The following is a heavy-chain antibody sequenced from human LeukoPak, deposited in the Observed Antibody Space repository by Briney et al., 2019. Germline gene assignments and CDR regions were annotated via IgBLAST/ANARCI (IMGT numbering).Heavy chain of an antibody. CDR1: GFTFSSYE. J-gene: IGHJ4*02. CDR2: IYSVGST. Sequence: GGSLRLSCAASGFTFSSYEMSWVRQAPGKGLEWVSVIYSVGSTYYADSVKGRFTISRDNSKNTVYLQMNSLRAEDTAVYYCARGTWLNKLFDFWGQGTLVTVSS. CDR3: ARGTWLNKLFDF. D-gene: IGHD1/OR15-1a*01. V-gene: IGHV3-66*01.